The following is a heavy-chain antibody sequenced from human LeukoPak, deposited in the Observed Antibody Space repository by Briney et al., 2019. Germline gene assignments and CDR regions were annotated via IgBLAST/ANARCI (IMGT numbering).Heavy chain of an antibody. Sequence: PSETLSLTCAVYGGSFSGFYWSWIRQPPGKGLEWIGEINHSGSSNYNPSLESRVTISVDTSKNQFSLKLSSVTAADTAVYYCARPMIRGVPLKYWYFDLWGRGTQVTVSS. D-gene: IGHD3-10*01. J-gene: IGHJ2*01. CDR3: ARPMIRGVPLKYWYFDL. CDR2: INHSGSS. V-gene: IGHV4-34*01. CDR1: GGSFSGFY.